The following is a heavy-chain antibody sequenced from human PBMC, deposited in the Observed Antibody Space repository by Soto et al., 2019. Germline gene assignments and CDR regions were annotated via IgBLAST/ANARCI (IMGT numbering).Heavy chain of an antibody. V-gene: IGHV1-2*04. J-gene: IGHJ6*02. D-gene: IGHD1-7*01. CDR3: AREEPTSTGTTWGVGYYGMDV. Sequence: ASVKVSCKASGYTFTGYYMHWVRQAPGQGLEWMGWINPNSGGTNYAQKFQGWVTMTRDTSISTAYMELSRLRSDDTAVYYCAREEPTSTGTTWGVGYYGMDVWGQGTTVTVSS. CDR1: GYTFTGYY. CDR2: INPNSGGT.